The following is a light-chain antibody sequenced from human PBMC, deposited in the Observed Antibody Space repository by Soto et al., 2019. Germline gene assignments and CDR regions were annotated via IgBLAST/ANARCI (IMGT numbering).Light chain of an antibody. CDR2: EVS. CDR3: CSYAGSRTLV. CDR1: SSDVGNYNL. J-gene: IGLJ3*02. V-gene: IGLV2-23*02. Sequence: QSALTQPASVSGSPGQSITISCTGTSSDVGNYNLISWYQHHPGKAPKLLIFEVSKRPSGVSNRFSGSKSGNTASLTISGLQAEDEADYYCCSYAGSRTLVFGGGTKVTVL.